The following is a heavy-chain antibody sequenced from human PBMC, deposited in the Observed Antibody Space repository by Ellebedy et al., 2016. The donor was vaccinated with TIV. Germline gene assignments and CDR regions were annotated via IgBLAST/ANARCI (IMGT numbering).Heavy chain of an antibody. J-gene: IGHJ2*01. Sequence: SETLSLTCTVSGGSISSYYWSWIRQPPGKGLEWIGSIYYSGSTYFNPSLKSRITISVATSKHQFSLKLSSVTAAETAVYYCARHLLHPNLRLGELSLNWYFDLWGRGTLVTVSS. CDR2: IYYSGST. V-gene: IGHV4-59*08. D-gene: IGHD3-16*02. CDR1: GGSISSYY. CDR3: ARHLLHPNLRLGELSLNWYFDL.